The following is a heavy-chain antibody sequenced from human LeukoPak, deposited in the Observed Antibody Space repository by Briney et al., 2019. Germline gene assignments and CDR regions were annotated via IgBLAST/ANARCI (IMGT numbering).Heavy chain of an antibody. CDR1: GYTFTSYA. Sequence: ASVKVSCKASGYTFTSYAMHWVRQAPGQRLEWMGWINAGNGNTKYSQEFQGRVTITRDTSASTAYMELSSLRSEDTAVYYCALCSRSGGSYNYFDYWGQGTLVTVSS. V-gene: IGHV1-3*03. CDR3: ALCSRSGGSYNYFDY. D-gene: IGHD2-15*01. J-gene: IGHJ4*02. CDR2: INAGNGNT.